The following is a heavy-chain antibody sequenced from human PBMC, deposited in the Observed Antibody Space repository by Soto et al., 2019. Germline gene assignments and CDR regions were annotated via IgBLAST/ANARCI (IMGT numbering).Heavy chain of an antibody. CDR3: ARRYGGNFDY. D-gene: IGHD3-16*01. Sequence: SETLSLTCTVSGGSISRYYWSWIRQPPGKGLEWIGYLYNTGSTNYNPSLKSRVTISGDTSKNQFSLKLSSVTAADTAVYYCARRYGGNFDYWGQGTLVTVSS. CDR1: GGSISRYY. V-gene: IGHV4-59*01. J-gene: IGHJ4*02. CDR2: LYNTGST.